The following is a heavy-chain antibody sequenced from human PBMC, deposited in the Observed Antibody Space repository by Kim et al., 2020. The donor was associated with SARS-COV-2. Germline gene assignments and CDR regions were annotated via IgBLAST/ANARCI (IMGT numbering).Heavy chain of an antibody. J-gene: IGHJ6*02. CDR3: ARDQVGAWVGATWGHYYYNGMDV. D-gene: IGHD1-26*01. CDR2: IYYSGST. CDR1: GGSISSGGYY. V-gene: IGHV4-31*03. Sequence: SETLSLTCTVSGGSISSGGYYWSWIRQHPGKGLEWIGYIYYSGSTYYNPSLKSRVTISVDTSKNQFSLKLSSVTAADTAVYYCARDQVGAWVGATWGHYYYNGMDVWGQGTTVTVSS.